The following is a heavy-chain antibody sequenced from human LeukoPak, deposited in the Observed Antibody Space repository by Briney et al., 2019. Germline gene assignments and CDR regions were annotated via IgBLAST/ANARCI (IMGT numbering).Heavy chain of an antibody. Sequence: ASVKVSRKASGYTFTGYYMHWVRQAPGQGLEWMGWINPNSGGTNYAQKFQGWVTMTRDTSISTAYMELSRLRSDDAAVYYCAREWDLHSSNQLGYWGQGTLVTASS. J-gene: IGHJ4*02. D-gene: IGHD6-13*01. CDR3: AREWDLHSSNQLGY. V-gene: IGHV1-2*04. CDR1: GYTFTGYY. CDR2: INPNSGGT.